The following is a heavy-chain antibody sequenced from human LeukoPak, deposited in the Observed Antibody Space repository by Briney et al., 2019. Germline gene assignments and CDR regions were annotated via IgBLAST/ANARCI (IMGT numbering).Heavy chain of an antibody. V-gene: IGHV3-30-3*01. Sequence: PGGSLRLSCAASGFTFSSYAMHWVRQAPGKGLEWVAVISYDGSNKYYADSVKGRFTISRDNSKNTLYLQMNSLRAEDAAVYYCARDSNAYSGPLWFGGILHSGGFDYWGQGTLVTVSS. CDR2: ISYDGSNK. CDR1: GFTFSSYA. D-gene: IGHD3-10*01. J-gene: IGHJ4*02. CDR3: ARDSNAYSGPLWFGGILHSGGFDY.